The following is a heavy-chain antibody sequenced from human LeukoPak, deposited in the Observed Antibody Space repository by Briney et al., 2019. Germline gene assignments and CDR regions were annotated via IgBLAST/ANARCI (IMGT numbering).Heavy chain of an antibody. D-gene: IGHD3-9*01. CDR1: GYTFISYG. V-gene: IGHV1-18*01. CDR2: ISAYNGNT. Sequence: ASVKVSCKASGYTFISYGISWVRQAPGQGLEWMGWISAYNGNTNYAQKLQGRVTMTTDTSTSTAYMELRSLRSDDTAVYYCAREVFPQRHYDILTGYYGARYYYYGMDVWGQGTTVTVSS. CDR3: AREVFPQRHYDILTGYYGARYYYYGMDV. J-gene: IGHJ6*02.